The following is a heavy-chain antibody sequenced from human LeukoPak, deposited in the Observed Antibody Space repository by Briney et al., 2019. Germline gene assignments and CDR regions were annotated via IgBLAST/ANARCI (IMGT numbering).Heavy chain of an antibody. D-gene: IGHD3-3*01. J-gene: IGHJ5*02. V-gene: IGHV4-59*11. Sequence: SETLSLTCTVSGGSFSSHYWSWIRQPPGKGLEWIGYIYYTGNTDYNPSLKSRLTISIDSSKTQVSLKLSSVTAADTAVYYCARDSAPHLLTIFGSGFDPWGQGTLVTVSS. CDR3: ARDSAPHLLTIFGSGFDP. CDR2: IYYTGNT. CDR1: GGSFSSHY.